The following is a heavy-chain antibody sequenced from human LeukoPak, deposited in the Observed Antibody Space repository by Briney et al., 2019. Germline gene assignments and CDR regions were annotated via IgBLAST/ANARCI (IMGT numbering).Heavy chain of an antibody. Sequence: GGSLRLSCAASGFTVSGHYWSWVRQAPGKGLEWVSQINSGGTTYYADSVKGRFTISRDNSKNTLYLQVNSRRAEDTAVYYCAKGSAGYSYGLFDYWGQGTLVTVSS. D-gene: IGHD5-18*01. J-gene: IGHJ4*02. V-gene: IGHV3-53*01. CDR2: INSGGTT. CDR3: AKGSAGYSYGLFDY. CDR1: GFTVSGHY.